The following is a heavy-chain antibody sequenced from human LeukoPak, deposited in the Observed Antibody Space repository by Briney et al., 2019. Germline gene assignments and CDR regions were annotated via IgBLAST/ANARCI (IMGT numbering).Heavy chain of an antibody. CDR3: ARDRIAAAGTVDWFDP. D-gene: IGHD6-13*01. J-gene: IGHJ5*02. CDR2: ISSSSSYI. V-gene: IGHV3-21*01. CDR1: GFTFTSYS. Sequence: GGSLRLSCAASGFTFTSYSMNSVRQAPGKGLEWVSSISSSSSYIYYADSVKGRFTISRDNAKNSLYLQMNSLRAENTAVYYCARDRIAAAGTVDWFDPWGQGTLVSVSS.